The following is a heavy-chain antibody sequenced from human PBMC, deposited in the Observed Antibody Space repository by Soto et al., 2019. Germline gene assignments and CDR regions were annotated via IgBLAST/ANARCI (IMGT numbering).Heavy chain of an antibody. CDR3: ARRWGFYDILTGYYKGALDY. CDR2: IYYSGST. CDR1: GGSISNSSYY. D-gene: IGHD3-9*01. V-gene: IGHV4-39*01. Sequence: SETKSVTCTVSGGSISNSSYYWGWISKPPGKGLEWIGSIYYSGSTYYNPSLKSRVTMSVDTSKNQFSLKLSSVTAADTAVYYCARRWGFYDILTGYYKGALDYWGQGTLVTVSS. J-gene: IGHJ4*02.